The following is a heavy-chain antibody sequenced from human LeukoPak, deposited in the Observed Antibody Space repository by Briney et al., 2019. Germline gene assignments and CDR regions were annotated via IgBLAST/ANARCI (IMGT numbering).Heavy chain of an antibody. CDR1: GFTFSTYW. CDR2: IKQDGSEK. V-gene: IGHV3-7*01. CDR3: ASPQAGGNLDYFDY. J-gene: IGHJ4*02. Sequence: GGSLRLSCAASGFTFSTYWMSWVRQAPGKGLEWVANIKQDGSEKYYVDSVKGRFTISRDNAKKSLYLQMHSLRADDTAVYYCASPQAGGNLDYFDYWGQGTLVTVSS. D-gene: IGHD4-23*01.